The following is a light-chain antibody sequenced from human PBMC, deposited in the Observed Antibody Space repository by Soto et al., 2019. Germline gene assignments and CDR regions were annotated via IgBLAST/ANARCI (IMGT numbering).Light chain of an antibody. V-gene: IGKV1-5*03. CDR3: QQYNGYPYT. CDR2: KAS. Sequence: DIQMTQSPSTLSASVGDRVTITCRASQSISSWLAWYQQKPGNAPKVLIYKASNLETGVPSRFSGSGSETEFTLTISILQPDDFAPYYCQQYNGYPYTFGQGTKLEIK. CDR1: QSISSW. J-gene: IGKJ2*01.